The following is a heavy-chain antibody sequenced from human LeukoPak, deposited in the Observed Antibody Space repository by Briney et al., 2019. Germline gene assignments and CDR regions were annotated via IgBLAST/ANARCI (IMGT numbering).Heavy chain of an antibody. CDR1: GFTFSNYA. Sequence: GGSLRLSCSVSGFTFSNYAMNWVRQAPGKGLEWVSVISGSGGTTYYADSVKGRFTISRDNSKNTLYLQMNSLRAEDTAVYYCAKVPTAILTLPLYYFDFWGQGTPVTVSS. J-gene: IGHJ4*02. V-gene: IGHV3-23*01. CDR3: AKVPTAILTLPLYYFDF. CDR2: ISGSGGTT. D-gene: IGHD2-2*02.